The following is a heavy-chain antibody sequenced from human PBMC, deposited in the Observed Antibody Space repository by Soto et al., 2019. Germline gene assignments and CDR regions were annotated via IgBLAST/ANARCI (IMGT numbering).Heavy chain of an antibody. CDR3: ARGLHSLFDY. D-gene: IGHD2-21*01. J-gene: IGHJ4*02. CDR1: GFAFISYG. V-gene: IGHV3-33*01. CDR2: IWYDGNNK. Sequence: PWGSLRLSCAASGFAFISYGIHCFRQSPGKGLEWVAVIWYDGNNKYYADSVKGRFTISRDNSKNTLYVQMTSLRAEDTAIYYCARGLHSLFDYWGQGTLVTVSS.